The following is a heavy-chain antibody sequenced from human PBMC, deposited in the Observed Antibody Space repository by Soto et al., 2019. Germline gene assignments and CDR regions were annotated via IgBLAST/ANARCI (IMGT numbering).Heavy chain of an antibody. Sequence: PGESLKISCKGSGYSFTSYWIGWVRQMPGKGLEWMGIIYPGDSDTRYSPSFQGQVTISADKSISTAYLQWSRLKASDTAMYYCASLGYHSGSYFRPWPFQQWGQGTLVTVSS. J-gene: IGHJ1*01. CDR2: IYPGDSDT. CDR3: ASLGYHSGSYFRPWPFQQ. D-gene: IGHD1-26*01. CDR1: GYSFTSYW. V-gene: IGHV5-51*01.